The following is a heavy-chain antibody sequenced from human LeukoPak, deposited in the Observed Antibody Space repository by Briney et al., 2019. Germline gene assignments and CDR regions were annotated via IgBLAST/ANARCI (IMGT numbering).Heavy chain of an antibody. CDR1: GFTFSSYG. Sequence: ETGGSLRLSCAASGFTFSSYGMHWVRQAPGKGLEWVAFTWFDGSNKYYAESVKGRFTITRDNSKKTLYLQMNSLRPEDTAVYYCAKDRRYSGSYFIEDWGQGILVSVSS. V-gene: IGHV3-30*02. CDR3: AKDRRYSGSYFIED. J-gene: IGHJ4*02. CDR2: TWFDGSNK. D-gene: IGHD1-26*01.